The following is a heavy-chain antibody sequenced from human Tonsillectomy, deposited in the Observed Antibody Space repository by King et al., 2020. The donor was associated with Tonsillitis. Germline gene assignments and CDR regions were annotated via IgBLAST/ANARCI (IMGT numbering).Heavy chain of an antibody. Sequence: VQLVETGGGLIQPGGSLRLSCAASGFTVSDNFMSWVRQAPGKGLEWVSVIYSEGTTYYSDSVKGRFTISSDSSRNSLYLQMNSLRVDDTSVYYCARGTAPRYSRNWGQGTLVTVSS. V-gene: IGHV3-53*02. D-gene: IGHD5-18*01. J-gene: IGHJ4*02. CDR3: ARGTAPRYSRN. CDR1: GFTVSDNF. CDR2: IYSEGTT.